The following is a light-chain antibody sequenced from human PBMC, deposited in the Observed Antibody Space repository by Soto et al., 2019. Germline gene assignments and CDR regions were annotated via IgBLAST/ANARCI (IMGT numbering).Light chain of an antibody. CDR3: QQRRSWQVT. CDR2: GAS. V-gene: IGKV3D-20*02. CDR1: QSVYNNY. J-gene: IGKJ5*01. Sequence: LTNRASQSVYNNYIAWYQQKPGQAPRTVIYGASIRATGIPDRFSGSGSGPNFTLTFSILEPEDFAVYYCQQRRSWQVTFGQGTRLEIK.